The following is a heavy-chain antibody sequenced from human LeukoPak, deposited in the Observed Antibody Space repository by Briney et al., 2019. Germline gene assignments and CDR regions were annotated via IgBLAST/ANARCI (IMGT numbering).Heavy chain of an antibody. J-gene: IGHJ6*02. Sequence: TGGSLRLSCAASGFSFTSYSMNWIRQAPGKGLEWVSSISTSSTYKSYADSVKGRFTISRDNAKNSLYLQMNSLRAEDTAVYYCARVALHSPTMVRGAIYYYYYGMDVWGQGTTVTVSS. CDR1: GFSFTSYS. V-gene: IGHV3-21*01. D-gene: IGHD3-10*01. CDR3: ARVALHSPTMVRGAIYYYYYGMDV. CDR2: ISTSSTYK.